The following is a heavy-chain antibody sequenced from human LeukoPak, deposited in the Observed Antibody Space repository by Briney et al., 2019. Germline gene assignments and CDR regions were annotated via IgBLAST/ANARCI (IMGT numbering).Heavy chain of an antibody. CDR1: GGSVSRAGYY. V-gene: IGHV4-31*03. CDR2: IYYSGST. Sequence: SETLSLTCTVSGGSVSRAGYYWSWIRQPPGKGLEWIGYIYYSGSTYYNPSLKSRVTISVDTSKNQFSLKLSSVTAADTAVYYCAREVGADSSGYYDYWGQGTLVTVSS. CDR3: AREVGADSSGYYDY. J-gene: IGHJ4*02. D-gene: IGHD3-22*01.